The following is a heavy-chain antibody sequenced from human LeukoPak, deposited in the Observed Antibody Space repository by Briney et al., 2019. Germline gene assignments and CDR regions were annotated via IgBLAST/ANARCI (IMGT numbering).Heavy chain of an antibody. CDR2: ISSSSSYI. CDR3: ARVGIVGATTPYYYYYMDV. Sequence: GGSLRLSCAASGFTFSSYEMNWVRQAPGKGLEWVSSISSSSSYIYYADSVKGRFTISRDNAKNSLYLQMNSLRAEDTAVYYCARVGIVGATTPYYYYYMDVWGKGTTVTISS. V-gene: IGHV3-21*01. J-gene: IGHJ6*03. CDR1: GFTFSSYE. D-gene: IGHD1-26*01.